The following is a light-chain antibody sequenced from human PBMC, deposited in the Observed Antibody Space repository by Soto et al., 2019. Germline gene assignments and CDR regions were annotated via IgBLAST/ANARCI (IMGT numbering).Light chain of an antibody. CDR3: QYYNNWLAT. CDR1: QSVSSN. J-gene: IGKJ4*01. Sequence: ETVMTQSPATLSVSPGEGATLSCRASQSVSSNLVWYQHKPGQAPRLLIYGASTRATDIPARFSGSGSGTEFTLTISSLQSEDYAVYYCQYYNNWLATFGGGTKVDIK. CDR2: GAS. V-gene: IGKV3-15*01.